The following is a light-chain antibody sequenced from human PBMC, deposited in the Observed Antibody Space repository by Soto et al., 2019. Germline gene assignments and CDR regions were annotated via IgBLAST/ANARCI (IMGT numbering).Light chain of an antibody. CDR2: GAS. CDR1: QSLSGSY. V-gene: IGKV3-20*01. J-gene: IGKJ5*01. Sequence: IVLAQSPGTLSLSPGERATLSCRASQSLSGSYLAWYQQKPGQAPRLLIYGASGRATGIPDRFSGSGSGTDFTLTISRLEPEDFAVYYCQQYGSSITFGQGTRLEIK. CDR3: QQYGSSIT.